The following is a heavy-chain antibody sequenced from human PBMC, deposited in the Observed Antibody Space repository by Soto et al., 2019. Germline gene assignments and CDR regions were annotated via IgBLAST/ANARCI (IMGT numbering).Heavy chain of an antibody. CDR1: GFTFSSYG. CDR2: LSFDGNNE. Sequence: QVQLVESGGGVVQPGRSLRLSCAASGFTFSSYGMHWVRQAPGKGLEWVALLSFDGNNEYYADSVKGRFTISRDNSKNTLYLQMNRLRTEDTAVYFCAKDISDCSGGRCYGTRAYWGRGTLVTVSS. CDR3: AKDISDCSGGRCYGTRAY. V-gene: IGHV3-30*18. J-gene: IGHJ4*02. D-gene: IGHD2-15*01.